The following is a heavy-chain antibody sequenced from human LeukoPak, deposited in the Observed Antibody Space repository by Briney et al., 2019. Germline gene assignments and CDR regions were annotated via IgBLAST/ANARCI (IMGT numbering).Heavy chain of an antibody. D-gene: IGHD2-15*01. CDR3: TTYLRLGYCSGGTCLGAFDI. J-gene: IGHJ3*02. Sequence: GRSLRFSCKASGFXFGDYAISWVRQAPGKGLEWVGFIRSKAYGGTTEYAASVKGRFTISRDDSKSIAYLQMNSLKTEDTAVFYCTTYLRLGYCSGGTCLGAFDIWGQGTMVTVSS. CDR1: GFXFGDYA. CDR2: IRSKAYGGTT. V-gene: IGHV3-49*04.